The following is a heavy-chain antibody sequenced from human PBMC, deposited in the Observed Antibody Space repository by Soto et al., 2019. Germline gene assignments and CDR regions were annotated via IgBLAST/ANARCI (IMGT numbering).Heavy chain of an antibody. Sequence: PSETLSLTCTVSGGSISSSSYYWGWIRQPPGKGLEWIGSIYYSGSTYYNPSLKSRVTISVDTSKNQFSLKLSSVTAADTAVYYCARIWYLYYFDYWGQGTLVTVSS. CDR1: GGSISSSSYY. CDR3: ARIWYLYYFDY. CDR2: IYYSGST. V-gene: IGHV4-39*01. D-gene: IGHD6-13*01. J-gene: IGHJ4*02.